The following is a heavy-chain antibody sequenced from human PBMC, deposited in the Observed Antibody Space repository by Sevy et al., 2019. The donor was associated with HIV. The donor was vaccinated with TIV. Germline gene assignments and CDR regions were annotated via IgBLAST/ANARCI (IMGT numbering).Heavy chain of an antibody. V-gene: IGHV3-15*07. J-gene: IGHJ4*02. CDR1: GFIFSNAW. CDR3: ATGGYYFDY. D-gene: IGHD3-22*01. CDR2: IKSKYDGGTT. Sequence: GGSLRLSCTTSGFIFSNAWMNWVRQAPGMGLEWVGRIKSKYDGGTTDYAAPVKGRCTVSRDDSKNTVYLQMNSLKAEDTAIYYCATGGYYFDYWGQRTLVTVSS.